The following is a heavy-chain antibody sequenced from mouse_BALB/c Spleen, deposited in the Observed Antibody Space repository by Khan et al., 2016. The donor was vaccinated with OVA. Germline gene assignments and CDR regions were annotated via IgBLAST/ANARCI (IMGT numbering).Heavy chain of an antibody. CDR1: GFTFSNYY. Sequence: EVELVESGAGLVKPGGSLNLSCAASGFTFSNYYMYLVRQTPEKSLVWVATITNGGSYTYYPDTVKGRFTISRDNAKHNLYLHISSMKSEDTDMYSCTRDNDDAVDYWGQGTSVTVSS. CDR2: ITNGGSYT. V-gene: IGHV5-4*02. J-gene: IGHJ4*01. CDR3: TRDNDDAVDY.